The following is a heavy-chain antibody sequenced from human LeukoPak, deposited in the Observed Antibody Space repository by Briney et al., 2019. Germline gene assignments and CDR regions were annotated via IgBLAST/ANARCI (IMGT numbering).Heavy chain of an antibody. J-gene: IGHJ4*02. CDR1: GGSISSGGYY. CDR2: IYYSGST. V-gene: IGHV4-31*03. Sequence: SQTLSLTCTVSGGSISSGGYYWSWIRQHPGKGLEWIGYIYYSGSTYYNPSLKSRVTISVDTSKNQFSLKLSSVTAADTAVYYCARGAPSDSSGYRDPSFDYWGQGTLVTVSS. CDR3: ARGAPSDSSGYRDPSFDY. D-gene: IGHD3-22*01.